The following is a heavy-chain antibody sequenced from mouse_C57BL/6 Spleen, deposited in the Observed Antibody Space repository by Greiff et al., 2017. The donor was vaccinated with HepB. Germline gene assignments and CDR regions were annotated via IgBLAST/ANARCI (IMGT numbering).Heavy chain of an antibody. CDR2: IWSGGST. Sequence: VKLVESGPGLVQPSQSLSITCTVSGFSLTSYGVHWVRQSPGKGLEWLGVIWSGGSTDYNAAFISRLSISKDNSKSQVFFKMNSLQADDTAIYYCARYDYGGDYYYAMDYWGQGTSVTVSS. V-gene: IGHV2-2*01. D-gene: IGHD2-4*01. CDR3: ARYDYGGDYYYAMDY. CDR1: GFSLTSYG. J-gene: IGHJ4*01.